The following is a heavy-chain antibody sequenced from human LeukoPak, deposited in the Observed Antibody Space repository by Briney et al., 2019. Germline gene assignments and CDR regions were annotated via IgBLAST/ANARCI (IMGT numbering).Heavy chain of an antibody. Sequence: GGSLTLSCEASGLILRGHAMSWVRQAPGKGLEWVSGIGDSGEIERYADSVKGRFTISRENFRNTVYLEMRSLRPEDTAVYYCAKGYSSGWTPFDYWGQGTQVTVSS. J-gene: IGHJ4*02. CDR1: GLILRGHA. CDR3: AKGYSSGWTPFDY. V-gene: IGHV3-23*01. D-gene: IGHD6-19*01. CDR2: IGDSGEIE.